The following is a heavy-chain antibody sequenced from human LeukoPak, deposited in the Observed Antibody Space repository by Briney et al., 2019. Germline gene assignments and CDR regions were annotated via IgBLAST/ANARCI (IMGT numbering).Heavy chain of an antibody. CDR2: IKQDGSEK. CDR1: GFTFSSYW. V-gene: IGHV3-7*01. J-gene: IGHJ6*02. Sequence: GGSLRLSCAASGFTFSSYWMSWVRQAPGKGLEWVANIKQDGSEKYYVDSVKGRFTISRDNAKNSLYLQMNSLRAEDTAVYYRARVIAVGWSSDYYYGMDVWGQGTTVTVSS. D-gene: IGHD6-19*01. CDR3: ARVIAVGWSSDYYYGMDV.